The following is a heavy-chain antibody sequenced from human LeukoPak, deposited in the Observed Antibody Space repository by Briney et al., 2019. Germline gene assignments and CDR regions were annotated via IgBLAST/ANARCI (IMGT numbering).Heavy chain of an antibody. V-gene: IGHV3-30*18. J-gene: IGHJ4*02. D-gene: IGHD3-3*01. CDR1: GFTFSSYG. CDR2: ISHDGSNK. CDR3: AKDGVAILRRDHAYPDY. Sequence: GGSLRLSCAASGFTFSSYGMHWVRQAPGKGLEWVAVISHDGSNKYYADSVKGRFTISRDNSKNTLYLQMNSLRAEDTAVYYCAKDGVAILRRDHAYPDYWGQGTLVTVSS.